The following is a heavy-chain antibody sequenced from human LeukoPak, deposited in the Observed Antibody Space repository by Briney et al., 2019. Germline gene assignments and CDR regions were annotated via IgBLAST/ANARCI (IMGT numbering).Heavy chain of an antibody. J-gene: IGHJ4*02. V-gene: IGHV3-23*01. D-gene: IGHD5-12*01. Sequence: GGSLRLSCAASGFTFSSYAMSWVRQAPGKGLEWVSAISGSGGSTYYADSVKGRFTISRDNSKNTLYLQMNSLRAEDTAVYYCAKWRVEMATILAYYFDYWGQGTLVTVSS. CDR2: ISGSGGST. CDR3: AKWRVEMATILAYYFDY. CDR1: GFTFSSYA.